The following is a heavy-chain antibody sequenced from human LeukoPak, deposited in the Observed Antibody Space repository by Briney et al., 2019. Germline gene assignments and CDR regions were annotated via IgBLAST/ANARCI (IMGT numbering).Heavy chain of an antibody. CDR3: ARVPTPYITGTTSPLYYYYMDV. Sequence: SETLSLTCTVSGGSISSYYGSWIRQPPGKGLEWIGYIYYSGSTSYNPSLKSRVTISVDTSKNQFSLKLGSVTAADTAVYYCARVPTPYITGTTSPLYYYYMDVWGKGTTVTVSS. J-gene: IGHJ6*03. CDR1: GGSISSYY. V-gene: IGHV4-59*01. D-gene: IGHD1-7*01. CDR2: IYYSGST.